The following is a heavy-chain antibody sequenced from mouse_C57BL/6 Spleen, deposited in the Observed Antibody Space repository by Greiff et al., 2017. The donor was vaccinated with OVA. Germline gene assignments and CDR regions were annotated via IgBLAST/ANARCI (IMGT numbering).Heavy chain of an antibody. CDR2: ILPSIGRT. CDR3: ARPYYYGSSPWCFDY. Sequence: QVQLQQSGSELRSPGSSVKLSCKDFDSEVFPIAYMSWVRQKPGHGFEWIGGILPSIGRTIYGEKFEDKATLDADTLSNTAYLELNSLTSEDSAIYYCARPYYYGSSPWCFDYWGQGTTLTVSS. D-gene: IGHD1-1*01. V-gene: IGHV15-2*01. CDR1: DSEVFPIAY. J-gene: IGHJ2*01.